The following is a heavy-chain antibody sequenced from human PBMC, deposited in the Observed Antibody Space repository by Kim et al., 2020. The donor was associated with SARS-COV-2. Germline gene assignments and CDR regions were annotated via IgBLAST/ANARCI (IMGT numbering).Heavy chain of an antibody. Sequence: GGSLRLSCAASGFTFSSYAMHWVRQAPGKGLEWVAVISYDGSNKYYADSVKGRFTISRDNSKNTLYLQMNSLRAEDTAVYYCARGADYYDSSGFDYWGQGTLVTVSS. D-gene: IGHD3-22*01. V-gene: IGHV3-30*04. CDR1: GFTFSSYA. J-gene: IGHJ4*02. CDR3: ARGADYYDSSGFDY. CDR2: ISYDGSNK.